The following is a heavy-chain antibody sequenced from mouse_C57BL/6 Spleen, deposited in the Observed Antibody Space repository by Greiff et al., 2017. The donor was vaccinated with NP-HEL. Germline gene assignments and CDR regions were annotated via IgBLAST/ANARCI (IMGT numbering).Heavy chain of an antibody. D-gene: IGHD2-4*01. J-gene: IGHJ1*03. V-gene: IGHV1-69*01. CDR3: ARWKITPYWYFDV. CDR1: GYTFTSYW. Sequence: VQLQQPGAELVMPGASVKLSCKASGYTFTSYWMHWVKQRPGQGLEWIGEIDPSDSYTNYNQKFKGKSTLTVDKSSSTAYMQLSSLTSEDSAVYYCARWKITPYWYFDVWGTGTTVTVSS. CDR2: IDPSDSYT.